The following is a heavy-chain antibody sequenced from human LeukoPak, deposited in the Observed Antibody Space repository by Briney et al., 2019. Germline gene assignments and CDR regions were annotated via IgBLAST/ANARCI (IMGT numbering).Heavy chain of an antibody. CDR3: ARGTSGSYYVVDY. Sequence: GRSLRLSCAASGFTFSSYRMHWVRQAPGKGLEWVAVIWYDGSNKYYADSVKGRFTISRDNSKNTLYLQMNSLRAEDTALYYCARGTSGSYYVVDYWGQGTLVTASS. CDR2: IWYDGSNK. V-gene: IGHV3-33*01. J-gene: IGHJ4*02. CDR1: GFTFSSYR. D-gene: IGHD3-22*01.